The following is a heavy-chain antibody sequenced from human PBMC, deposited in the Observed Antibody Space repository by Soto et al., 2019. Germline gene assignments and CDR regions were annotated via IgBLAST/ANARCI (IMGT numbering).Heavy chain of an antibody. CDR1: GGSIKTDNW. J-gene: IGHJ5*02. CDR3: ARADSVLSAKGFDX. CDR2: IYHSGGA. V-gene: IGHV4-4*02. Sequence: PSDTLSLTFDVSGGSIKTDNWWTWVRQSPGNGLEWGGEIYHSGGALYNTSLNTRLTISIDKSKKQFSLTLTSVTAADTALYFCARADSVLSAKGFDXWGQGIQVTVSX. D-gene: IGHD2-15*01.